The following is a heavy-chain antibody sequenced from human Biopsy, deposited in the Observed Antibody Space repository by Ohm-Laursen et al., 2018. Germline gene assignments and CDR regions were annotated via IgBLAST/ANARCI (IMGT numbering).Heavy chain of an antibody. D-gene: IGHD3-22*01. Sequence: GTLSLTWAVYGESFNGYYWSWIRQTPGKGLEWIGEINHSGRTNYNPSLKSRVTISVDTSKNQFSLKVRSVTAADTAVYYCVRGVDYYDPYHYYALDVWGQGATVTVSS. J-gene: IGHJ6*02. CDR3: VRGVDYYDPYHYYALDV. V-gene: IGHV4-34*01. CDR1: GESFNGYY. CDR2: INHSGRT.